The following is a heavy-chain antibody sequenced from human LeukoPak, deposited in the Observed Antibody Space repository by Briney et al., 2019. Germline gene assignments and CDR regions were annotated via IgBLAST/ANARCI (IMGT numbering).Heavy chain of an antibody. CDR3: ARSGSFFPLYYFDY. CDR2: IYYSGST. D-gene: IGHD1-26*01. V-gene: IGHV4-61*08. J-gene: IGHJ4*02. Sequence: SETLSLTCTVSGGSISSGGYYWSRIRQPPGKGLEWIGYIYYSGSTNYNPSLKSRVTMSVDTSKNQFSLKLSSVTAADTAVYYCARSGSFFPLYYFDYWGQGTPVTVSS. CDR1: GGSISSGGYY.